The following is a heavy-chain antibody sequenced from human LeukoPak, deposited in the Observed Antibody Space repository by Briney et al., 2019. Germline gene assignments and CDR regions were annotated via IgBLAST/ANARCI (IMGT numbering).Heavy chain of an antibody. CDR3: ARGGSYLPNGVSYYYYMVV. CDR1: GFTFSGFA. Sequence: PGGSLRLSCAASGFTFSGFAMHWVRQAPGKGLEYVAAISSNEGSTYYANSVKGRFTISRDNSKNTLYLQMGSLTVEDMAVYYCARGGSYLPNGVSYYYYMVVWGKGTTVTVSS. V-gene: IGHV3-64*01. D-gene: IGHD1-26*01. J-gene: IGHJ6*03. CDR2: ISSNEGST.